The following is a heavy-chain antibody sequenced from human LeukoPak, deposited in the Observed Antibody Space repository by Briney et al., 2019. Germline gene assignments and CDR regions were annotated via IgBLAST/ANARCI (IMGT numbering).Heavy chain of an antibody. CDR2: ISSNGGST. CDR1: GFTFSNYV. V-gene: IGHV3-64D*09. D-gene: IGHD5-18*01. J-gene: IGHJ3*02. Sequence: GGSLRLSCSGSGFTFSNYVMHWVRQAPGKGLEYVSTISSNGGSTYYADSVKGRFTISRDNSKNTLHLQMSSLRAEDTAVYYCVKGVDTAMHDAFDIWGQGTMVTVSS. CDR3: VKGVDTAMHDAFDI.